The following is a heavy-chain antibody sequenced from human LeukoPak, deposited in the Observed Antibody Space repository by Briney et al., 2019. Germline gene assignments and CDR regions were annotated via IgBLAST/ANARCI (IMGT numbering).Heavy chain of an antibody. D-gene: IGHD2-2*01. V-gene: IGHV3-21*01. CDR1: GFTFSSYS. CDR3: ARDSLGYCSSTSCYGGG. J-gene: IGHJ4*02. Sequence: GGSLRLSCAASGFTFSSYSMNWVRQAPGKGLEWVSSIGSSSSYIYYADSVKGRFTISRDDAKNSLYLQMNSLRAEDTAVYYCARDSLGYCSSTSCYGGGWGQGTLVTVSS. CDR2: IGSSSSYI.